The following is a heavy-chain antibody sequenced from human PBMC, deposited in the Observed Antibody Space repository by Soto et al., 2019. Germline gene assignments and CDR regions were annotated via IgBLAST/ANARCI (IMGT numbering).Heavy chain of an antibody. Sequence: TLSLTCAVYGGSFSGYYWSWIRQSPGKGLEWIGEINHSGGSNYNPSLKRRVTISVDTSKNQLSLNLNSVTAADTAVYYCARATYGDYYFDYWGQGTLVTVSS. J-gene: IGHJ4*02. D-gene: IGHD4-17*01. CDR2: INHSGGS. V-gene: IGHV4-34*01. CDR1: GGSFSGYY. CDR3: ARATYGDYYFDY.